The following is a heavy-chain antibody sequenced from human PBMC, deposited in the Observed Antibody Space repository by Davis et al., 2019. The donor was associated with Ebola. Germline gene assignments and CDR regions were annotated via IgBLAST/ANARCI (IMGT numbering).Heavy chain of an antibody. D-gene: IGHD4-17*01. V-gene: IGHV3-7*01. CDR1: GFTFSNAW. CDR3: ARDFSFYGDYGGGAFDI. J-gene: IGHJ3*02. CDR2: IKQDGSEK. Sequence: GESLKISCAASGFTFSNAWMSWVRQAPGKGLEWVANIKQDGSEKYYVDSVKGRFTISRDNAKNSLYLQMNSLRAEDTAVYYCARDFSFYGDYGGGAFDIWGQGTMVTVSS.